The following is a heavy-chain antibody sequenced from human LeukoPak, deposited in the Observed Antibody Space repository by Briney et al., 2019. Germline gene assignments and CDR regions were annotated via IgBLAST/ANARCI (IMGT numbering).Heavy chain of an antibody. CDR1: GYTFTSYG. CDR3: ARVRGWELLDY. Sequence: GASVKVSCKASGYTFTSYGISWVRQAPVQGLEWMGWISAYNGNTNYAQKLQGRVTMTTDTSTSTVYMELRSLRSDDTAVYYCARVRGWELLDYWGQGTLVTVSS. J-gene: IGHJ4*02. D-gene: IGHD1-26*01. CDR2: ISAYNGNT. V-gene: IGHV1-18*01.